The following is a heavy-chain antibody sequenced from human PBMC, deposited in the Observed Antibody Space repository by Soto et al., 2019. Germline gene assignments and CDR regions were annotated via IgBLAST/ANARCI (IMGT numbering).Heavy chain of an antibody. Sequence: GGSLRLCCAASGFTFSSYAMSWVRQAPGKGLEWVLAISGSSDSTYYADSVKGRFTISRDNSKNTLYLQMTSLRADDTAVYYCARPSAFWSGYYRSAYWGQGTLVTVSS. CDR1: GFTFSSYA. D-gene: IGHD3-3*01. V-gene: IGHV3-23*01. J-gene: IGHJ4*02. CDR3: ARPSAFWSGYYRSAY. CDR2: ISGSSDST.